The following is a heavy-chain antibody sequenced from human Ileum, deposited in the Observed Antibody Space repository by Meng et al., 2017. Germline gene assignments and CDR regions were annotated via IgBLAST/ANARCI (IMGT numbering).Heavy chain of an antibody. CDR3: ARTSGWFYY. V-gene: IGHV4-34*01. D-gene: IGHD6-19*01. Sequence: HVQPQQWGAGLLKPSETLSLTCAVYGGSFSGYYWSWIRQPPGKGLEWIGEINHSGSTNYNPSLKSRVTISVDTSKNQFSLKLSSVTAADTAVYYCARTSGWFYYWGQGTLVTVSS. CDR1: GGSFSGYY. J-gene: IGHJ4*02. CDR2: INHSGST.